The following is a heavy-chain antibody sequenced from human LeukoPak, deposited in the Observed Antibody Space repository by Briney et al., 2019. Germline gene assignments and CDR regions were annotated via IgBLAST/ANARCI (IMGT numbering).Heavy chain of an antibody. V-gene: IGHV5-51*01. CDR3: ARLGDCSSTSCYSTPDY. J-gene: IGHJ4*02. CDR2: IYPGDSDT. D-gene: IGHD2-2*02. Sequence: GESLKISCKGSGYSFTSYWIGWVRQMPGKGLEWMGIIYPGDSDTRYSPSFQGQVTISADKSISTAYLQWSSLKASDTAMYYCARLGDCSSTSCYSTPDYWGQGTLVTVSS. CDR1: GYSFTSYW.